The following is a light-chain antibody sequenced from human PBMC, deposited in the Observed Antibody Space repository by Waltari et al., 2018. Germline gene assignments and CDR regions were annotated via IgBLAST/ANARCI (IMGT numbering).Light chain of an antibody. CDR3: QAWDSSTFYV. V-gene: IGLV3-1*01. CDR2: QDS. J-gene: IGLJ1*01. CDR1: KLGDKY. Sequence: SYELTQPPSVSVSPGQTASITCSGDKLGDKYACWYQQKPGQSPGLVIYQDSKRPSGIPERFSGSNSGNTATLTISGTQAMDEADYYCQAWDSSTFYVFGTGTKVTVL.